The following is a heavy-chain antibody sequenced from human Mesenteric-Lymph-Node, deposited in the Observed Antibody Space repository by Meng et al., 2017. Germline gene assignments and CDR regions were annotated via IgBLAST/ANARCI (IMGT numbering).Heavy chain of an antibody. Sequence: SETLSLTCTVSGGSINTFFWVWIRQPAGKGLEWIGRIYSSGTTDYNPSLTGRLTMSVDTARNQFSLKLSSVTAADTAVYYCARSGRLYGMDVWGQGTTVTVSS. CDR1: GGSINTFF. CDR3: ARSGRLYGMDV. V-gene: IGHV4-4*07. CDR2: IYSSGTT. D-gene: IGHD4-11*01. J-gene: IGHJ6*02.